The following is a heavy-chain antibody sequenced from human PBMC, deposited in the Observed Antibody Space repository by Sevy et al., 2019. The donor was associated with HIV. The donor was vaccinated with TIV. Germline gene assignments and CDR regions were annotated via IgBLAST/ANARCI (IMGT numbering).Heavy chain of an antibody. J-gene: IGHJ4*02. V-gene: IGHV4-34*01. CDR3: ARGRQAYVVLVPSTVPFDY. Sequence: SETLSLTCAVSGGSFSGYFWNWIRQSPGKGLEWIGEINHSGSLKYNPSHKSRVTISVDASKNQLSLHLGSVTAADTAVYYCARGRQAYVVLVPSTVPFDYWGQGTLVTVSS. D-gene: IGHD2-2*01. CDR2: INHSGSL. CDR1: GGSFSGYF.